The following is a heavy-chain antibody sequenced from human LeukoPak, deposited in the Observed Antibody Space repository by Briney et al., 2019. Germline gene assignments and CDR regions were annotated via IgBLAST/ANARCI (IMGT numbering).Heavy chain of an antibody. D-gene: IGHD2-2*01. Sequence: ASVKVSCKASGGTFSSYAITWVRQAPGQGLEWMGRIIPILGIATYAQNFQGRVTITAYKSTSTAYMELSSLRSEDTAVYYCARDLVVSCSSTSCSVAPSDFWGQGTLVTVSS. V-gene: IGHV1-69*04. CDR1: GGTFSSYA. CDR2: IIPILGIA. J-gene: IGHJ4*02. CDR3: ARDLVVSCSSTSCSVAPSDF.